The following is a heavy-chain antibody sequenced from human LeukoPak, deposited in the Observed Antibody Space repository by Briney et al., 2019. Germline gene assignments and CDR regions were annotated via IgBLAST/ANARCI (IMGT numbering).Heavy chain of an antibody. CDR3: ARVLSWNYASAFDI. CDR1: GFTFSSYS. D-gene: IGHD1-7*01. J-gene: IGHJ3*02. CDR2: ISSSSSYI. Sequence: PGGSLRLSCAASGFTFSSYSMNWVRQAPGKGLEWVSSISSSSSYIYYADSVKGRFTISRDNAKNSLYLQMNSLRAEDTAVYYCARVLSWNYASAFDIWGQGTMVTVSS. V-gene: IGHV3-21*01.